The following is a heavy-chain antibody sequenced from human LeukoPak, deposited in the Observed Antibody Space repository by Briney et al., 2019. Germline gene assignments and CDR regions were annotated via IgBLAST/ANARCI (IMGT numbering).Heavy chain of an antibody. V-gene: IGHV1-18*01. J-gene: IGHJ3*02. CDR2: ISAYNGNT. Sequence: ASVKVSCKASGYTFTSYGISWVRQAPGQGLEWMGWISAYNGNTNYAQKLQGRVTMTTDTSTSTAYMELRSLRSDDTAVYYCARAVDYYDSSGPLPRESDAFDIWGQGTMVTVSS. D-gene: IGHD3-22*01. CDR3: ARAVDYYDSSGPLPRESDAFDI. CDR1: GYTFTSYG.